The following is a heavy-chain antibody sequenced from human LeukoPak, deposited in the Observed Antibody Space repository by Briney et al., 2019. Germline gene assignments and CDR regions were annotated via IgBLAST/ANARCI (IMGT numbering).Heavy chain of an antibody. V-gene: IGHV4-39*01. Sequence: SETLSLTCTVSGGSISSSSYYWGWIRQPPGKGLEWIGSIYYSGSTYYNPSLKSRVTISVDTSKNQFSLKLSSVTAADTAVYYCARLTLGSGWQKYWYFDLWGRGTLVTVSS. J-gene: IGHJ2*01. CDR2: IYYSGST. D-gene: IGHD6-19*01. CDR1: GGSISSSSYY. CDR3: ARLTLGSGWQKYWYFDL.